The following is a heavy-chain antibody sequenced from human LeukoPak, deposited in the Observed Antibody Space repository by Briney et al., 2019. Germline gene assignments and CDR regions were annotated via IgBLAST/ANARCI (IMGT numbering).Heavy chain of an antibody. CDR3: ARVRPGFDWLDWFDP. J-gene: IGHJ5*02. Sequence: GGSLRLSCAASGFTFSSYWMSWVRQAPGKGLGWVANIKQDGSEKYYVDSVKGRFTISRDNARNSLYLQMNSLRAEDTAVYYCARVRPGFDWLDWFDPWGQGTLVTVSS. CDR1: GFTFSSYW. D-gene: IGHD3-9*01. V-gene: IGHV3-7*01. CDR2: IKQDGSEK.